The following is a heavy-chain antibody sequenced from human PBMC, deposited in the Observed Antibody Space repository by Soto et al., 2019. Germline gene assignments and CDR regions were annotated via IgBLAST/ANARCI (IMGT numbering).Heavy chain of an antibody. CDR3: ARDRTATYFVF. CDR2: IYYSGST. Sequence: SDTLSLTCTVSGVFISGVDYYWILIRQSPGKGLEWIGYIYYSGSTYYNPSLKSRVTISVDTSKNQFSLKLNSVTAADTAVYYCARDRTATYFVFWGQGTLVTVSS. CDR1: GVFISGVDYY. J-gene: IGHJ4*02. V-gene: IGHV4-30-4*02.